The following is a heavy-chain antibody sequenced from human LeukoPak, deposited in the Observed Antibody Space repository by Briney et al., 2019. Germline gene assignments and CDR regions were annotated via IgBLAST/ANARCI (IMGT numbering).Heavy chain of an antibody. CDR2: INHSGST. J-gene: IGHJ4*02. CDR1: GGSFSGYY. Sequence: PSETLSLTCAVYGGSFSGYYWSWIRQPPGKGLDWIGEINHSGSTNYNPSLKSRVTISVDTSKNQFSLKLSSVTAADTDVYYCARGPPLGSSYFDYWGQGTLVTVSS. V-gene: IGHV4-34*01. D-gene: IGHD6-6*01. CDR3: ARGPPLGSSYFDY.